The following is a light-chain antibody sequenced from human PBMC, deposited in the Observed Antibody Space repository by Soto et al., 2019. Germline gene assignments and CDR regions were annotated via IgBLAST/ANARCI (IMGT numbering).Light chain of an antibody. Sequence: EIELTQSTGTLSLSGGERATRSCRASQSVSKNYLAWFQQKPGQAPRVLIYGASNRATGIPDRFSGSGSGTDFTLSISRLEPEDFAVYYCQQYGGLPRTFGQGTKVDIK. CDR1: QSVSKNY. J-gene: IGKJ1*01. CDR2: GAS. CDR3: QQYGGLPRT. V-gene: IGKV3-20*01.